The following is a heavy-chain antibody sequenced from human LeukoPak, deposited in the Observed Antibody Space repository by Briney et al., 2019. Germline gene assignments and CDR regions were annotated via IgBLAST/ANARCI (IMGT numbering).Heavy chain of an antibody. CDR2: ISHSGST. Sequence: SETLSLTCAGYGGSFSVYYWSWIRQPPGRGLEWIGEISHSGSTNYNQSLKRRVSISVGTSKNQFSLKLTSVTAADTAVYYCTRGSISVLGAAYFDYWGQGSLVTVSS. CDR1: GGSFSVYY. V-gene: IGHV4-34*01. J-gene: IGHJ4*02. D-gene: IGHD1-26*01. CDR3: TRGSISVLGAAYFDY.